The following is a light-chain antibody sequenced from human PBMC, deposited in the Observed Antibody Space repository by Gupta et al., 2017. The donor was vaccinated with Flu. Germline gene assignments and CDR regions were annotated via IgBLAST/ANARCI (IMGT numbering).Light chain of an antibody. CDR2: NAS. CDR3: QQYGNSPMFT. CDR1: QSISSTF. V-gene: IGKV3-20*01. Sequence: TQSLSPGERAALSCRASQSISSTFLAWYQQKPGQSPRLLIYNASTRATGIPDRFSGSGSGTVFTLTISRLEPEDFAVYYCQQYGNSPMFTFGQGTKLEIK. J-gene: IGKJ2*01.